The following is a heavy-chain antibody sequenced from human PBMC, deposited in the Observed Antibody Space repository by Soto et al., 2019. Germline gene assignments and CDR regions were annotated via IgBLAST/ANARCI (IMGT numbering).Heavy chain of an antibody. Sequence: GGSLRLSCAASGFTVSSNYMSWVRQAPGKGLEWVSVIYSGGSTYYADSVKGRFTISRDNSKNTLYLQMNSLRAEDTAVYYCARRTRIAAESEGGLWFDPWGQGTLVTVSS. CDR1: GFTVSSNY. CDR3: ARRTRIAAESEGGLWFDP. CDR2: IYSGGST. V-gene: IGHV3-66*04. D-gene: IGHD6-13*01. J-gene: IGHJ5*02.